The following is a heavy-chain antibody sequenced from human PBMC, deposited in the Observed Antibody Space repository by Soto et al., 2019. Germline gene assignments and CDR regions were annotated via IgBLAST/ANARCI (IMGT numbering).Heavy chain of an antibody. D-gene: IGHD4-17*01. CDR1: GFTFSSYS. CDR3: ARGDYGDYVTTFDY. J-gene: IGHJ4*02. Sequence: PGGSLRLSCAASGFTFSSYSMNWVRQAPGKGLEWVSYISSSSSTIYYADSVKGRFTISRDNAKNSLYLQMNSLRAEDTAVYYCARGDYGDYVTTFDYWGQGTLVTVSS. CDR2: ISSSSSTI. V-gene: IGHV3-48*01.